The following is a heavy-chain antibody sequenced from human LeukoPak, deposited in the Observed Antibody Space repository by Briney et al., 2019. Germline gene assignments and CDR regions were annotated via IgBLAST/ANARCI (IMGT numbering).Heavy chain of an antibody. Sequence: EASVKVSCKASGDTFIRYGISWVRQAPGQGREWMGWISTGNGKTNYGQKFQGRVTMTTDTSTGTAYMELRSLRSDDTAMYYCARANNWNYALGYWGQGTLVTVSS. D-gene: IGHD1-7*01. V-gene: IGHV1-18*01. J-gene: IGHJ4*02. CDR2: ISTGNGKT. CDR1: GDTFIRYG. CDR3: ARANNWNYALGY.